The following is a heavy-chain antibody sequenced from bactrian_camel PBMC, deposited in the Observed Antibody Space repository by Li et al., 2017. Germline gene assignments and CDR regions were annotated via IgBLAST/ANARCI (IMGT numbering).Heavy chain of an antibody. Sequence: HVQLVESGGGSVQTGGSLRLSCAASGFTHGSCCMGWSRQAPGKDYELVASIAYDGSTYYGDSVRGRFTISRDNAKNTLYLQLNSLKTEDTAMYYCAAYYSLIWGQGTQVTVS. J-gene: IGHJ4*01. V-gene: IGHV3S55*01. D-gene: IGHD2*01. CDR3: AAYYSLI. CDR2: IAYDGST. CDR1: GFTHGSCC.